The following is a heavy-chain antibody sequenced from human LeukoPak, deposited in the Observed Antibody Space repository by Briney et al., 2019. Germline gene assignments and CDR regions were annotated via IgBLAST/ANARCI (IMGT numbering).Heavy chain of an antibody. V-gene: IGHV3-21*01. J-gene: IGHJ1*01. CDR2: ISSSSSYI. CDR3: ASDVLRFLEWLSPPAEYFQH. D-gene: IGHD3-3*01. CDR1: GFTFSSYS. Sequence: PGGSLRLSCAASGFTFSSYSMNWVRQAPGKGLEWVSSISSSSSYIYYADSVKGRFTISRDNAKNSLYLQMNSLRAEDTAVYYCASDVLRFLEWLSPPAEYFQHWGQGTLVTVSS.